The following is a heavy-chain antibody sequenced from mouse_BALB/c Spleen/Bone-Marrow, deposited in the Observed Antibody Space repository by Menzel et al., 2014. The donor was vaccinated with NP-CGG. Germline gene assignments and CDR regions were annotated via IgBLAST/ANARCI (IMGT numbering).Heavy chain of an antibody. V-gene: IGHV5-17*02. J-gene: IGHJ2*02. D-gene: IGHD2-1*01. CDR1: GFTFSSFG. CDR3: ARREDGNYNMDY. CDR2: ISSGSSTT. Sequence: EVKLVESGGGLVQPGGSLKFSCAASGFTFSSFGMHWVRQAPEKGLEWVAYISSGSSTTYYEETVKGRFTISTDNPNNTVFLQMTSLTSEDTAMYYCARREDGNYNMDYWGQGTSLTVSS.